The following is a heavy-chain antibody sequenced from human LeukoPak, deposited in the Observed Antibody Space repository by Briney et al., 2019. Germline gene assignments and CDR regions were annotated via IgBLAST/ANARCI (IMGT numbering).Heavy chain of an antibody. Sequence: PGRSLRLSCAASGFTFSDYYMNWIRQAPGKGLEWISFLSSSSGHTNSADSVKGRFTISRDNAKNSLYLQMNSLRPEDTAVYYCARAGHYYFDYWGQGTLVTVSS. J-gene: IGHJ4*02. CDR1: GFTFSDYY. CDR3: ARAGHYYFDY. V-gene: IGHV3-11*05. CDR2: LSSSSGHT. D-gene: IGHD3-10*01.